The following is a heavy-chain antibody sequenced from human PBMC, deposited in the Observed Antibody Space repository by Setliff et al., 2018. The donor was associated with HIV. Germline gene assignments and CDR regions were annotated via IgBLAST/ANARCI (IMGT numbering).Heavy chain of an antibody. J-gene: IGHJ4*02. CDR2: IYPNTGGA. CDR1: GYTFTDYY. V-gene: IGHV1-2*02. CDR3: ARDRGRYGDYRDFDY. D-gene: IGHD4-17*01. Sequence: ASVKVSCKASGYTFTDYYIHWVRQAPGQGLEWMGWIYPNTGGAKYAHNFEGRVTMTRDTSISTFYMEVTRLTSDDTAVYYCARDRGRYGDYRDFDYWGQGALVTVSS.